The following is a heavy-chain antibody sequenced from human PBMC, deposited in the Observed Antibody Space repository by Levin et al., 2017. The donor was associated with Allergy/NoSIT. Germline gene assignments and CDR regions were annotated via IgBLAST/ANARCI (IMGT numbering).Heavy chain of an antibody. CDR3: ARGIRYLDWFSVRPPSVRPPAPRLDY. CDR2: INYSGTT. V-gene: IGHV4-34*01. Sequence: SETLSLTCAVSGASFSGYYWNWIRQPPGQGLEWIGKINYSGTTSYNPSLKSRVTISVDTSKNQFSLRLHSVTAADTAVYYCARGIRYLDWFSVRPPSVRPPAPRLDYWGQGTPVTVSS. CDR1: GASFSGYY. D-gene: IGHD3-9*01. J-gene: IGHJ4*02.